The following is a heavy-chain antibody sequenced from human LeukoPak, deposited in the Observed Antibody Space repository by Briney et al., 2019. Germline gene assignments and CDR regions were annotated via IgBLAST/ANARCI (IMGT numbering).Heavy chain of an antibody. CDR1: GFTFSSYW. Sequence: GGSLRLSCAASGFTFSSYWMSWVRQAPGKGLEWVSYISSSGSTIYYADSVKGRFTISRDNAKNSMYLQMNSLRAEDTAVYYCARDLVGATSPLDYWGQGTLVTVSS. D-gene: IGHD1-26*01. CDR2: ISSSGSTI. V-gene: IGHV3-48*04. CDR3: ARDLVGATSPLDY. J-gene: IGHJ4*02.